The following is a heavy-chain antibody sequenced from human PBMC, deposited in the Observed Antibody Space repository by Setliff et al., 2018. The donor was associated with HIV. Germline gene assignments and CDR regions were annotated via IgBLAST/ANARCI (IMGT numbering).Heavy chain of an antibody. CDR2: IDTSGFGT. Sequence: GGSLRLSCAASGFSFSSYGMGWIRQAPGKGLEWVSTIDTSGFGTYYADSVKGRFTVSRDNSKTTLFLQLNTLRAEDTAMYYCAKSNANWFDLWGQGTLVTVSS. CDR3: AKSNANWFDL. D-gene: IGHD2-8*01. V-gene: IGHV3-23*01. CDR1: GFSFSSYG. J-gene: IGHJ5*02.